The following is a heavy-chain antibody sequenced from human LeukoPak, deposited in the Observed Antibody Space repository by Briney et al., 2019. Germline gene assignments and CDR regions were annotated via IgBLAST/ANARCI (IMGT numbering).Heavy chain of an antibody. CDR2: ISRTSSTI. D-gene: IGHD2-21*02. J-gene: IGHJ4*02. CDR1: GFTFSTFN. CDR3: ARGGISAFCGGDCYTPYY. Sequence: PGGSLRLSCAASGFTFSTFNMNWVRQSPGKGLEWISYISRTSSTIYYADSVKGRFTISRDNAKNTLYLQMNSLRAEDTAVYYCARGGISAFCGGDCYTPYYWGQGTLVPVSS. V-gene: IGHV3-48*04.